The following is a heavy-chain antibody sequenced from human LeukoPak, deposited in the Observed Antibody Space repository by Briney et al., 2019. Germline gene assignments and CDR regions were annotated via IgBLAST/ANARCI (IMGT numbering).Heavy chain of an antibody. CDR2: ISGSGGST. CDR3: AKVPTYVRTVEGGGY. D-gene: IGHD4-11*01. CDR1: GFTFSSYA. J-gene: IGHJ4*02. Sequence: PGGSLRLSCAASGFTFSSYAMSWVRQAPGKGLEWVSAISGSGGSTYYADSVKGRFTISRDNSKNTLYLQMNSLRAEDTAVYYCAKVPTYVRTVEGGGYWGQGTLVTVSS. V-gene: IGHV3-23*01.